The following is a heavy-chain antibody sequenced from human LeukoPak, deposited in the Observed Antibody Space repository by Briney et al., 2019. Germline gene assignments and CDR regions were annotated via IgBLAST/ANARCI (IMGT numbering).Heavy chain of an antibody. J-gene: IGHJ6*03. V-gene: IGHV3-23*01. CDR1: GLTFSSYG. CDR3: TIEYPGGWYYYYYMDV. Sequence: GGSLRLSCAASGLTFSSYGMSWVRQAPGRGLEWVSAISTTGGTTYYADSVRGRFTISRDNSRNTLYLQMNSLKTEDTAVYYCTIEYPGGWYYYYYMDVWGKGTTVTVSS. D-gene: IGHD2/OR15-2a*01. CDR2: ISTTGGTT.